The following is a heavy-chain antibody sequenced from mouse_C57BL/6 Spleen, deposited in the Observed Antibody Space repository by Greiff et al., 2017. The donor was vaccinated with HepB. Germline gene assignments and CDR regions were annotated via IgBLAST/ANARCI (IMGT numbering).Heavy chain of an antibody. CDR3: AYGVFFDY. Sequence: VQLQQSGPELVKPGASVKISCKASGYSFTGYYMNWVKQSPEKSLEWIGEINPSTGGTTYNQKFKAKATLTVDKSSSTAYMQLKSLTSEDSAVYYCAYGVFFDYWGQGTTLTVSS. J-gene: IGHJ2*01. CDR1: GYSFTGYY. D-gene: IGHD1-1*02. CDR2: INPSTGGT. V-gene: IGHV1-42*01.